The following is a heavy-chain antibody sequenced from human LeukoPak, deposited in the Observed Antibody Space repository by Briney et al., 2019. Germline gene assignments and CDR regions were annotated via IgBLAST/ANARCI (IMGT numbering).Heavy chain of an antibody. D-gene: IGHD2-21*02. CDR2: INRSGST. J-gene: IGHJ4*02. Sequence: MSSETLSLTCAVYGGSFSYYYWSWIRQPPEKGLEWIGEINRSGSTNYNPSLKSRVTISVDTSKNQFSLKLSSVTAADTAVYYRARGGFYCGDDCYVDYWGQGTLVTVSS. CDR1: GGSFSYYY. V-gene: IGHV4-34*01. CDR3: ARGGFYCGDDCYVDY.